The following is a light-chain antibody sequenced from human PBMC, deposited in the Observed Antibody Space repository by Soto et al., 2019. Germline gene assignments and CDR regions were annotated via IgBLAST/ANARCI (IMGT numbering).Light chain of an antibody. Sequence: EIVLTQSPGTLSLSPGERATLSCRASQSVSNNYLAWYQQKPGQAPRLLIYGASRRATGVPDRFSGSGSGTDVTLTIRRVEPEDFAVFYCQQYGSSPYTFGQGTKLEIK. CDR2: GAS. CDR1: QSVSNNY. J-gene: IGKJ2*01. CDR3: QQYGSSPYT. V-gene: IGKV3-20*01.